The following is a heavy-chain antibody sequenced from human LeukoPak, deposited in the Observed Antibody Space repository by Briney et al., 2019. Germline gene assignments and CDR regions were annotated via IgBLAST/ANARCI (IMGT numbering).Heavy chain of an antibody. CDR1: GFTFSSYS. D-gene: IGHD2-21*02. CDR3: ARDRHIVVVTASSDAFDI. J-gene: IGHJ3*02. Sequence: PGGSLRLSCAASGFTFSSYSMNWVRQAPGKGLEWVSSISSSSSYIYYADSVKGRFTISRDNAKNSLYLQMNSLRAADTAVYYCARDRHIVVVTASSDAFDIWGQGTMVTVSS. CDR2: ISSSSSYI. V-gene: IGHV3-21*01.